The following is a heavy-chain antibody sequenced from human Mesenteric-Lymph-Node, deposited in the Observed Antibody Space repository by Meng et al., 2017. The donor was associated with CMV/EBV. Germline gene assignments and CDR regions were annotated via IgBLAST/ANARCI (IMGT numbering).Heavy chain of an antibody. CDR1: GGYINSGDYY. Sequence: TVSGGYINSGDYYWSWIRQHPGKGLEWIGYIYYSGSTFYNPSLKSRVTISLDTSKNQFSLKLTSVTAADTAVYYCARDGGGTTYFDYWGQGTLVTVSS. D-gene: IGHD1-7*01. CDR2: IYYSGST. J-gene: IGHJ4*02. V-gene: IGHV4-31*03. CDR3: ARDGGGTTYFDY.